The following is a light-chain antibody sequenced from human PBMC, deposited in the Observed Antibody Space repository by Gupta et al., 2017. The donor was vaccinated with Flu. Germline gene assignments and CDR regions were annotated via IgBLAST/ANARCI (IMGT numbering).Light chain of an antibody. J-gene: IGKJ4*01. CDR3: HQYNNWTPLT. V-gene: IGKV3D-15*01. CDR1: QSVRSK. CDR2: DAS. Sequence: ATLSVALGEKATLTCRTSQSVRSKVAWLQQKPGQAPRLLIYDASTRASGIPARFSGGGSGTEFTLTISSLQSEDCAVYYCHQYNNWTPLTFGAGTKVEIK.